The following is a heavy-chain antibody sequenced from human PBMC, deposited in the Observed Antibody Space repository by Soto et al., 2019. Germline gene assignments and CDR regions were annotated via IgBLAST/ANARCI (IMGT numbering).Heavy chain of an antibody. CDR1: GFTFSSNW. CDR3: ATVGTGSYNWFDP. J-gene: IGHJ5*02. V-gene: IGHV3-74*01. D-gene: IGHD3-10*01. CDR2: INSDGTTT. Sequence: EVQLVESGGGLVQPGGSLGLSFAASGFTFSSNWMHWVRQAPGKGLVWVARINSDGTTTTYADPVKGRFTISRDNAKNTVYLQMNSLRVEDTAVYYCATVGTGSYNWFDPWGRGTLVTVSS.